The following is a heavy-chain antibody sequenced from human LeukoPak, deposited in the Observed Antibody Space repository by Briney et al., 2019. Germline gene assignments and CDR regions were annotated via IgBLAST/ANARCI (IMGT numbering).Heavy chain of an antibody. CDR3: ARGPYDFWSGYSKRPDAFDI. J-gene: IGHJ3*02. CDR1: GGSISSGGYY. CDR2: IYHSGSA. D-gene: IGHD3-3*01. V-gene: IGHV4-30-2*01. Sequence: PSQTLSLTCTVSGGSISSGGYYWSWIRQPPGKGLEWIGYIYHSGSAYYNPSLKSRVTISVDRSKNQFSLKLSSVTAADTAVYYCARGPYDFWSGYSKRPDAFDIWGQGTMVTVSS.